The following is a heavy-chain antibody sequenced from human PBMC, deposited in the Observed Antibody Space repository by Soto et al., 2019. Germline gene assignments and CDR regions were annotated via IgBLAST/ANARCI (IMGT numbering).Heavy chain of an antibody. CDR2: IDTGGGGT. CDR1: GFTFSSCV. J-gene: IGHJ4*02. D-gene: IGHD5-18*01. CDR3: ARGDGYIYGNTFDS. V-gene: IGHV3-23*01. Sequence: EVQLLESGGGLVQPGGSLRLSCAASGFTFSSCVMTWVRQAPGKGLEWVSGIDTGGGGTYYADSVTGRFTISRDNSRNTLYLQMSTLRAEDTAVYYCARGDGYIYGNTFDSWGQGTLVTVSS.